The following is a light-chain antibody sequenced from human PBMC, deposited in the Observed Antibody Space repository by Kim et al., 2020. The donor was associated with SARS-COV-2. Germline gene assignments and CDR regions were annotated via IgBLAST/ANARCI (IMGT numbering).Light chain of an antibody. Sequence: QSALTQPASVSGSPGQSITISCTGTTSDIGDHKYVSWYQQRPGKAPKLIIYAVSDRPSGVSNRFSASKSGNTASLTISRLQAEDEADYYCSSYSRAGSLYVVFGGGTQLTVL. CDR2: AVS. J-gene: IGLJ2*01. CDR1: TSDIGDHKY. CDR3: SSYSRAGSLYVV. V-gene: IGLV2-14*03.